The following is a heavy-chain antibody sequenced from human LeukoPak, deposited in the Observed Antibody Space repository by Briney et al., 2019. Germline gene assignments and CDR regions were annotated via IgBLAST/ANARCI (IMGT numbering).Heavy chain of an antibody. D-gene: IGHD4-11*01. CDR1: GGTYSSYA. Sequence: ASVKVSCKASGGTYSSYAISWVRQAPGQGLEWMGGIIPIFGTANYAQKFQGRVTITTDESTSTAYMELSSLRSEDTAVYYCARAGPYSSVSPVFNYFDYWGQGTLVTVSS. CDR2: IIPIFGTA. V-gene: IGHV1-69*05. J-gene: IGHJ4*02. CDR3: ARAGPYSSVSPVFNYFDY.